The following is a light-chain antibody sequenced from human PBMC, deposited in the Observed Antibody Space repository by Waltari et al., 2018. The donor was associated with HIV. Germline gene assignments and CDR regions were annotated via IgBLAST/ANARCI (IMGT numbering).Light chain of an antibody. CDR1: NSDIGAYNF. V-gene: IGLV2-14*01. CDR3: SSYTSFKTVV. CDR2: GVT. Sequence: QSALTQPASVSGSPRQSITFSCTGTNSDIGAYNFLSWYQQHPDQAPRLILFGVTRRPSGISSRFSGLKSGNTASLTIFGLQDEDEADYYCSSYTSFKTVVFGGGTKLTVL. J-gene: IGLJ3*02.